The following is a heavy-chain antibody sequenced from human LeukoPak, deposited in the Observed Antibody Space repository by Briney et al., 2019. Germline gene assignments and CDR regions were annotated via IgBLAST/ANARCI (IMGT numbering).Heavy chain of an antibody. CDR2: IFYTGRT. J-gene: IGHJ5*02. V-gene: IGHV4-59*01. Sequence: SETLSLTCTVSGGSISSFFWSWIRQPPGEGLEWIGHIFYTGRTTYGPSLKSRVTISIDTSKNQFSLKMSSVTAADTAVYYCARVYSYGEIWFDPWGHGTLVTVSS. CDR1: GGSISSFF. CDR3: ARVYSYGEIWFDP. D-gene: IGHD5-18*01.